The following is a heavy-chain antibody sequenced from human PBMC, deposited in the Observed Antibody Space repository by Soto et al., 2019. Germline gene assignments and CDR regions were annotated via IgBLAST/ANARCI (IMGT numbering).Heavy chain of an antibody. V-gene: IGHV1-2*02. CDR2: INPNSGGT. J-gene: IGHJ5*02. D-gene: IGHD5-18*01. CDR1: GYTFTGYY. Sequence: VASVKVSCKASGYTFTGYYMHWVRQAPGQGLEWMGWINPNSGGTNYAQKFQGRVTMTRDTSISTAYMELSRLRSDDTAVYYCARVSTLGYSYGYRYFDPWGQGTLVTVSS. CDR3: ARVSTLGYSYGYRYFDP.